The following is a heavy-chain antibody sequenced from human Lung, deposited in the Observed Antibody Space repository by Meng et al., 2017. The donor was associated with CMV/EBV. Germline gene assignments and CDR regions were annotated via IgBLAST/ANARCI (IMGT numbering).Heavy chain of an antibody. V-gene: IGHV3-66*02. CDR2: IYSVGTT. D-gene: IGHD3-16*01. Sequence: SCAASGFTVSSNYMGWVRQAPGKGLEGGSVIYSVGTTYYADSVKGRFTISRDNSKNTVYLQTNSLNAEDRAVYYCAGDKSLGALDNWGQGTMVTVSS. CDR1: GFTVSSNY. J-gene: IGHJ4*02. CDR3: AGDKSLGALDN.